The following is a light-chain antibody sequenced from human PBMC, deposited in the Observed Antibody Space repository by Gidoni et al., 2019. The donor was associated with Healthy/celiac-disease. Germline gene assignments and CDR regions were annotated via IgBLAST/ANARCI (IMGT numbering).Light chain of an antibody. J-gene: IGKJ4*01. CDR1: QSISSY. V-gene: IGKV1-39*01. CDR2: AAS. CDR3: QQSYSTPLT. Sequence: DIQMTQSPSSLSASVGDRVTIPCRASQSISSYLNWYQQKPGKAPNLLIYAASSLQSGVTSRFSGSGSGTDFTLTISRLQPEDVATYYRQQSYSTPLTFGGGTKVEIK.